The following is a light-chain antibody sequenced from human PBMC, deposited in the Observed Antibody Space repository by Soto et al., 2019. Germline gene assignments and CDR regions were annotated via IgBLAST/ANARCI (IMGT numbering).Light chain of an antibody. CDR2: GVS. J-gene: IGLJ1*01. V-gene: IGLV2-14*01. CDR1: ISDVGTYNY. Sequence: SALGQPASLSGSPGQSSTISCTGTISDVGTYNYVSWYQQHPGKAPKLMIYGVSYLPSGVSRRFSGSKSGNTASLTISGLQAEDEADYYCISYTSSRTYVFGNGTKAPS. CDR3: ISYTSSRTYV.